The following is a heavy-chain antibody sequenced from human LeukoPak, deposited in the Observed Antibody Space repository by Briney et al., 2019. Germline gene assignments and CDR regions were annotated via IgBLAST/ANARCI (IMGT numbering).Heavy chain of an antibody. CDR1: GYPFSSYS. V-gene: IGHV3-48*01. CDR2: ISVSGGVR. J-gene: IGHJ4*02. CDR3: AKERGDY. Sequence: GGSLRLSCVASGYPFSSYSMNWIRQAPGKGLEWVSYISVSGGVRSYADSVKGRFTISRDDARNSLYLQMNSLRAEDTAVYYCAKERGDYWGQGTLVTVSS.